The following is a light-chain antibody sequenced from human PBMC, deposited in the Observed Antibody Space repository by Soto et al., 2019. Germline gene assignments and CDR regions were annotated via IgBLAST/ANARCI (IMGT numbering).Light chain of an antibody. J-gene: IGKJ4*01. Sequence: IMMTQFPVILSVSPGERATLSCRASQSVGINLAWYQQKPGQAPRLLIYDASSRATGAPARFSGSGSGTDFTLTISSLQSVDFAVYYCQQYYKWPLTFGGGTKVEIK. CDR2: DAS. CDR3: QQYYKWPLT. CDR1: QSVGIN. V-gene: IGKV3-15*01.